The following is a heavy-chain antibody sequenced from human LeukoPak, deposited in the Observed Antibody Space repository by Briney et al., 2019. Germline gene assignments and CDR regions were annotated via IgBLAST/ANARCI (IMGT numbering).Heavy chain of an antibody. V-gene: IGHV3-23*01. J-gene: IGHJ4*02. CDR3: ARETPDSSGWD. Sequence: GGTLRLSCAASGFTFSNYGMSWVRQAPGKGLEWVSGISGSGASTYDADSVKGRFTISRDNAKNSLSLQMNSLRAEDTAVYYCARETPDSSGWDWGQGTLVTVSS. CDR2: ISGSGAST. CDR1: GFTFSNYG. D-gene: IGHD6-19*01.